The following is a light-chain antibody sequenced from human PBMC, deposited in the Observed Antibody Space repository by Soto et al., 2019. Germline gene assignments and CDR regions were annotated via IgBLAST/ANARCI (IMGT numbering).Light chain of an antibody. CDR2: LEGSGSY. J-gene: IGLJ1*01. CDR3: ETWDSNTYV. V-gene: IGLV4-60*02. CDR1: SGHSSYI. Sequence: QLVLTQSSSASASLGSSVSLTCTLSSGHSSYIIAWHQQQPGKAPRYLMKLEGSGSYNKGSGVPDRFSGSSSGADRYLTISNLQFEDEADSYCETWDSNTYVFGTGTKLTVL.